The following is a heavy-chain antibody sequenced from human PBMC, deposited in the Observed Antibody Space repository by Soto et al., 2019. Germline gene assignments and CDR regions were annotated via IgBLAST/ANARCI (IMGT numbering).Heavy chain of an antibody. CDR1: GDTISTGGYT. J-gene: IGHJ4*02. Sequence: PSETLSLTCDVSGDTISTGGYTWAWIRQPPGKALEWIGHTYHSGNPYYNPSLKSRVIISVDRSKNQFSLKTEDTAVYYCARGPNSLTGYYGPFEYWGQGTLVTVSS. CDR2: TYHSGNP. V-gene: IGHV4-30-2*01. CDR3: ARGPNSLTGYYGPFEY. D-gene: IGHD3-9*01.